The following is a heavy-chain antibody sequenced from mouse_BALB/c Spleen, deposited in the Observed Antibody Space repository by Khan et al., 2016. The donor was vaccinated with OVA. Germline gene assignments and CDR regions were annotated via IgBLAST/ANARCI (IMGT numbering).Heavy chain of an antibody. CDR1: GFSFSSYS. CDR3: ASHLTGSFAY. CDR2: ISSGGDYT. J-gene: IGHJ3*01. V-gene: IGHV5-6*02. Sequence: DVKLVESGGDLVKPGGSLKLSCAASGFSFSSYSMSWVRQTPDKRLEWVATISSGGDYTYYPDIVKGRFTISRANAKNTLYLQMSSLKAEDTAMYYCASHLTGSFAYWGQGTLVTVSA. D-gene: IGHD4-1*01.